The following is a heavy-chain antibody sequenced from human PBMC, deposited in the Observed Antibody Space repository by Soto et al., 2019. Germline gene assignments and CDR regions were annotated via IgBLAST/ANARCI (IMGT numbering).Heavy chain of an antibody. CDR1: GGSLGSYY. CDR2: VCYTGRA. V-gene: IGHV4-59*01. J-gene: IGHJ6*02. CDR3: ARVGDGRMTTNPYYYNGMDV. Sequence: ETLSLTCTVSGGSLGSYYWSWIRQPPGKGLEWIGYVCYTGRANYNAAIKSGVSISVDTSNYKVSLKLSSVTAADTAVYYCARVGDGRMTTNPYYYNGMDVWGPGTTVTVSS. D-gene: IGHD4-4*01.